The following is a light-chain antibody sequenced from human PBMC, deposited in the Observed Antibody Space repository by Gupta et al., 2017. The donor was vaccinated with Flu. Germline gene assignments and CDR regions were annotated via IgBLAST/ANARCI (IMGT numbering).Light chain of an antibody. CDR1: SNDVGSSNR. V-gene: IGLV2-11*01. Sequence: QSPPTQPRSVSGSPGPSVTIPCTVTSNDVGSSNRVSWYEQSPDKATKLILYDVTERPSGVPDRFSGSKSGNTAALTMSGLQADDEADYYCSSHAGRVTWVFGTGTTVTVI. CDR2: DVT. CDR3: SSHAGRVTWV. J-gene: IGLJ1*01.